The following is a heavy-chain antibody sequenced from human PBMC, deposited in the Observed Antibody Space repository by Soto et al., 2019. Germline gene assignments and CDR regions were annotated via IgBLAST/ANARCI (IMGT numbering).Heavy chain of an antibody. CDR1: GGTFSSYA. V-gene: IGHV1-69*06. D-gene: IGHD3-22*01. J-gene: IGHJ4*02. CDR2: IIPIFGTA. Sequence: GASVKVSCKASGGTFSSYAISWVRQAPGQGLEWMGGIIPIFGTANYAQKFQGRVTITADKSTSTAYMELSSLRSEDTAVYYCASNARAYYYDSSGYDFDYWGQGTLLTVS. CDR3: ASNARAYYYDSSGYDFDY.